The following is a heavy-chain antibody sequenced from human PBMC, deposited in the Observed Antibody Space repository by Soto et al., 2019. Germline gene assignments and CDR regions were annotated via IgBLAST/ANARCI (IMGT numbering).Heavy chain of an antibody. J-gene: IGHJ5*02. CDR2: INAGNGNT. CDR3: ARMVRGVIWWFDT. D-gene: IGHD3-10*01. CDR1: ESTFTSYA. V-gene: IGHV1-3*01. Sequence: XSVKVSCTASESTFTSYAWNWVRQAPGQRLEWMGWINAGNGNTKYSQKFQGRVTITRDTSASTAYMELSSLRSEDTAVYYCARMVRGVIWWFDTWGQGTLVTVSS.